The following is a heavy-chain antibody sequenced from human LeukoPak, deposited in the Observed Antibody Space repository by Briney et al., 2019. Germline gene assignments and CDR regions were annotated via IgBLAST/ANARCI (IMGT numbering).Heavy chain of an antibody. CDR2: IYYSGST. CDR1: GGSISSSSYY. Sequence: SETLSLTCTVSGGSISSSSYYWGWIRQPPGKGLEWIGSIYYSGSTYYNPSLKSRVTISVDTSKNQFSLKLSSVTAADTAVYYCARVTGRGMKVDYWGQGTLVNVSS. J-gene: IGHJ4*02. D-gene: IGHD3-10*01. V-gene: IGHV4-39*07. CDR3: ARVTGRGMKVDY.